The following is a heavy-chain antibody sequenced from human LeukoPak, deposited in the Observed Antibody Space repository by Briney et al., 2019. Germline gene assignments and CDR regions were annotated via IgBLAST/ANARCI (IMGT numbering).Heavy chain of an antibody. CDR3: ARKVGATFDP. J-gene: IGHJ5*02. Sequence: SETLSLTCTVSGGSISSYYWTWIRQPPGKGLEWIGYIHYSGSTNYNPSLKSRVTMSVDTSNNQFSLKLSSVTAADTAVYYCARKVGATFDPWGQGTLVTVSS. CDR2: IHYSGST. CDR1: GGSISSYY. D-gene: IGHD1-26*01. V-gene: IGHV4-59*01.